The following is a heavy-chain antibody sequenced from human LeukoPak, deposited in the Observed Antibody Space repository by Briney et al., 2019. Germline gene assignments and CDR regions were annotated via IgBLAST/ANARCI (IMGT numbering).Heavy chain of an antibody. Sequence: PSETLSLTCSVSGVSISAYYWSWIRQPAGKGLEWIGRIYPGESIYASENTNYNPSLKSRVSMSGDTSKNQFSLKLSSVTAADTAVYYCARDQGPSGYDLPAGYFDYWGQGTLVTVSS. CDR1: GVSISAYY. CDR2: IYPGESIYASENT. V-gene: IGHV4-4*07. CDR3: ARDQGPSGYDLPAGYFDY. D-gene: IGHD5-12*01. J-gene: IGHJ4*02.